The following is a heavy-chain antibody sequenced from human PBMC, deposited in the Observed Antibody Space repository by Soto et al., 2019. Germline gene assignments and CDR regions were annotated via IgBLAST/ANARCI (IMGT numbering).Heavy chain of an antibody. J-gene: IGHJ4*02. CDR2: IYYSGST. CDR3: ARVVVVAATNLFDY. CDR1: GGSISSGGYY. D-gene: IGHD2-15*01. Sequence: QVQLQESGPGLVKPSQTLSLTCTVSGGSISSGGYYWSWIRQHPGKGLEWIGYIYYSGSTYYNPSLKSQVTISVDTSKNQFSLKLSSVTAADTAVYYCARVVVVAATNLFDYWGQGTLVTVSS. V-gene: IGHV4-31*01.